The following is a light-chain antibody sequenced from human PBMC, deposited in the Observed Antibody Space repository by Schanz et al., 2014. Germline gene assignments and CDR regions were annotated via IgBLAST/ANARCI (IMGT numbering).Light chain of an antibody. CDR1: QSVSNN. CDR3: QQYGSSPL. CDR2: AAS. J-gene: IGKJ2*01. V-gene: IGKV3-15*01. Sequence: EIMMTQSPATLSVSPGERVTLSCRASQSVSNNLAWYQQKPGQVPRLLIYAASIRATGTPARFSGSGSGTEFTLTISSLQSEDFAVYYCQQYGSSPLFGQGTKLEIK.